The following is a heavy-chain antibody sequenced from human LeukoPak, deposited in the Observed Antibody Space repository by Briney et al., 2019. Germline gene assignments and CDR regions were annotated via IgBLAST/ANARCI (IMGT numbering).Heavy chain of an antibody. Sequence: GGSLRLSCAASGFTFSSYWMHWVRQALGKGLVWVSRINSDGSSTSYADSVKGRFTISRDNAKNTLYLQMNSLRAEDTAVYYCARDLAYCSSTSRYYNWFDPWGQGTLVTVSS. J-gene: IGHJ5*02. V-gene: IGHV3-74*01. D-gene: IGHD2-2*01. CDR1: GFTFSSYW. CDR2: INSDGSST. CDR3: ARDLAYCSSTSRYYNWFDP.